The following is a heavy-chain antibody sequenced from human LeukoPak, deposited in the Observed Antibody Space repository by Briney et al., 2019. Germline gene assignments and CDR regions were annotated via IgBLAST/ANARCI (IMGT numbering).Heavy chain of an antibody. CDR2: IYSGGST. CDR3: AKDPSFGVVILGFEY. CDR1: GFTVSSNY. D-gene: IGHD3-3*01. Sequence: GSLRLSCAASGFTVSSNYMSWVRQAPGKGLEWVSVIYSGGSTYYADSVKGRFTISRDNSKNTLYLQMNSLRAEDTAVYYCAKDPSFGVVILGFEYWGQGALVTVSS. J-gene: IGHJ4*02. V-gene: IGHV3-53*01.